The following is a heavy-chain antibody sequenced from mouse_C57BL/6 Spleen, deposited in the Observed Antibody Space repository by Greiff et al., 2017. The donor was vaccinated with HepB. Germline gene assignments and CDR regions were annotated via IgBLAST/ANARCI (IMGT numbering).Heavy chain of an antibody. CDR1: GYTFTDYT. V-gene: IGHV1-77*01. Sequence: VQLQQSGDELVKPGASVKISCKASGYTFTDYTINWVKQRPGQGLEWIGMIGPGSGSTYYKEKFKGKATLTAAKSSSTAYIQLSSLTYQDSAVYFFARTYPEYVSSYENAMDYWGQGTSVTVSS. D-gene: IGHD1-1*01. J-gene: IGHJ4*01. CDR2: IGPGSGST. CDR3: ARTYPEYVSSYENAMDY.